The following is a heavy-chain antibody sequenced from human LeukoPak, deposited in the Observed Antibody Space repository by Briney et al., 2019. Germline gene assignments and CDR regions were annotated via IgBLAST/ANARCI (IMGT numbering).Heavy chain of an antibody. CDR1: GYTFTSYY. D-gene: IGHD6-13*01. CDR2: INPSGGST. Sequence: ASVRVSCKASGYTFTSYYMHWVRQAPGQGLEWMGIINPSGGSTSYAQKFQGRVTMTRDTSTSTVYMELSSLRSEDTAVYYCARDGYSSSWPNWFDPWGQGTLVTVSS. V-gene: IGHV1-46*01. CDR3: ARDGYSSSWPNWFDP. J-gene: IGHJ5*02.